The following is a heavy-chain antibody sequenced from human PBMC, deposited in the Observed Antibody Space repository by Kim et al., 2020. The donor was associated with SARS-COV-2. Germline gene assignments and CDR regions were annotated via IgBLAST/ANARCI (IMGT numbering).Heavy chain of an antibody. J-gene: IGHJ4*02. V-gene: IGHV4-59*09. CDR3: ARGNGYNLY. CDR2: TT. D-gene: IGHD5-12*01. Sequence: TTNYNPPLESRVTISIDTSKNQYSLRLSSVTAADTAVYYCARGNGYNLYWGQGTLVTVSS.